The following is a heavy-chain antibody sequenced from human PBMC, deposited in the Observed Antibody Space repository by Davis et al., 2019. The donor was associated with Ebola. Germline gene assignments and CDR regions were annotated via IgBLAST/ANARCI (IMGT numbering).Heavy chain of an antibody. V-gene: IGHV3-53*04. Sequence: GESLKISCAASGFTVSSNYMSWVRQAPGKGLEWVSVIYSGGSTYYADSVKGRFTISRHNSKNTLYLQMNSLRAEDTAVYYCARVSVTMVQGVIMSIDYWGQGTLVTVSS. D-gene: IGHD3-10*01. CDR1: GFTVSSNY. CDR3: ARVSVTMVQGVIMSIDY. J-gene: IGHJ4*02. CDR2: IYSGGST.